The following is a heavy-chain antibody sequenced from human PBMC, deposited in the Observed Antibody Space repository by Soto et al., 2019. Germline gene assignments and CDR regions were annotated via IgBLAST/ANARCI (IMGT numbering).Heavy chain of an antibody. D-gene: IGHD3-10*02. V-gene: IGHV5-51*01. CDR1: GYSFTSYW. CDR3: ARHGPIYVLGISSSYSIDV. J-gene: IGHJ6*02. CDR2: IYPGDSDT. Sequence: GEYLKISCKGSGYSFTSYWIGWVRQMPGKGLEWMGIIYPGDSDTRYSPSFQGQVTISADKSISTAYLQWSSLKASDTAMYYCARHGPIYVLGISSSYSIDVWYPGTLLTVSS.